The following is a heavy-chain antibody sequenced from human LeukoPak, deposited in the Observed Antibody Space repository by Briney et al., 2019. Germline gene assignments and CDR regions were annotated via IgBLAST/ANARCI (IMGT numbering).Heavy chain of an antibody. Sequence: SETLSLTCTVSGGSISSYYWSWIRQPPGKGLEWIGYIYYSGSTNYNPSLKSRVTISVDTSKNQFSLKLCSVTAADTAVYYCARVGSYSDWFDPWGQGTLVTVSS. J-gene: IGHJ5*02. D-gene: IGHD1-26*01. CDR2: IYYSGST. V-gene: IGHV4-59*01. CDR1: GGSISSYY. CDR3: ARVGSYSDWFDP.